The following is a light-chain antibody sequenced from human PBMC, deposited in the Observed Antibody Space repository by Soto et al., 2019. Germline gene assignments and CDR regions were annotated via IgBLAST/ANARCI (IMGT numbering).Light chain of an antibody. V-gene: IGLV1-40*01. CDR3: SSFTSVHTGV. J-gene: IGLJ3*02. Sequence: QSVLTQPPSVSGAPGQRVTISCTGNSSNLGAGYDVHWYQQLPGAAPKLVIFGNRNRPSGVPERFSGSKSGTSASLAITGLQAEDEADYYCSSFTSVHTGVFGGGTKLTVL. CDR2: GNR. CDR1: SSNLGAGYD.